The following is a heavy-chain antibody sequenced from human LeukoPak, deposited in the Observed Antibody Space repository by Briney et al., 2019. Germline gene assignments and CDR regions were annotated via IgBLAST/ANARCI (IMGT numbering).Heavy chain of an antibody. J-gene: IGHJ4*02. Sequence: GGSLRLSCAASGFTFSSYAMSWVRQAPGKGLEWVSAISGSGGSTYYADSVKGRLTISRDNSKNTLYLLMNSLRAEDTAVYYCAKDHFRHSTIAAAGFDYWGQGTLVTVSS. V-gene: IGHV3-23*01. D-gene: IGHD6-13*01. CDR2: ISGSGGST. CDR1: GFTFSSYA. CDR3: AKDHFRHSTIAAAGFDY.